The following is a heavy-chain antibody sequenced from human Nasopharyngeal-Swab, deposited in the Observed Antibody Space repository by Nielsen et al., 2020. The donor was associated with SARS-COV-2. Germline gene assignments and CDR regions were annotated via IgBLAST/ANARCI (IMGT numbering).Heavy chain of an antibody. J-gene: IGHJ3*02. CDR1: GGSISSYY. CDR2: IYYSGST. CDR3: ARHANYDYVWGSYRPHDAFDI. V-gene: IGHV4-59*08. D-gene: IGHD3-16*02. Sequence: SETLSLTCTVSGGSISSYYWSWIRQPPGKGLEWIGYIYYSGSTNYNPSLKSRVTISVDTSKNQFSLKLSSVTDADTAVYYCARHANYDYVWGSYRPHDAFDIWGQGTMVTVSS.